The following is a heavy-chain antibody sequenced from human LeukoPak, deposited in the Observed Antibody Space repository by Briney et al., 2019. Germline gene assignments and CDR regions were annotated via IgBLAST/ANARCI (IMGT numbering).Heavy chain of an antibody. CDR2: ISGSGGST. D-gene: IGHD3-10*01. V-gene: IGHV3-23*01. CDR3: AKDRQGSGSYGFDY. Sequence: PGGSLRLSCAASGFTFTNYALSWVRQDPGKGLEWVSVISGSGGSTYYADSVKGRFTISRDNSKNTLYLQMNTLRAEDTAIYYCAKDRQGSGSYGFDYWGQGTLVTVSS. CDR1: GFTFTNYA. J-gene: IGHJ4*02.